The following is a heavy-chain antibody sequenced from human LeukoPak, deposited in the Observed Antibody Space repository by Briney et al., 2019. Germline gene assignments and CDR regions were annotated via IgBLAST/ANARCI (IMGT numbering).Heavy chain of an antibody. CDR3: AKAPPYKKYFDY. D-gene: IGHD1-1*01. CDR1: GLTFSSHA. Sequence: GGSLRLSCSASGLTFSSHAMNWVRQAPGKGLEWVSYISSSSSTIYYAGSVKGRFTISRDNSKNTLYLQMNSLRAEDTAVYYCAKAPPYKKYFDYWGQGTLVTVSS. V-gene: IGHV3-48*01. J-gene: IGHJ4*02. CDR2: ISSSSSTI.